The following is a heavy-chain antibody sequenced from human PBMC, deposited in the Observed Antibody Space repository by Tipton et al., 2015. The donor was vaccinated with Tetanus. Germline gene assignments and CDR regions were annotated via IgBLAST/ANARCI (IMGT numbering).Heavy chain of an antibody. V-gene: IGHV4-39*01. J-gene: IGHJ4*02. CDR3: ARHQSGYFTPFDY. CDR2: IYESGDT. D-gene: IGHD3-3*01. Sequence: LRLSCTVSGGSIRGGTFYWGWIRQPPGKGLEWIGSIYESGDTYYIPSLKSRVTISVDTSKNQFSLNLNSMAAADTGVYYCARHQSGYFTPFDYWGQGNLVTASS. CDR1: GGSIRGGTFY.